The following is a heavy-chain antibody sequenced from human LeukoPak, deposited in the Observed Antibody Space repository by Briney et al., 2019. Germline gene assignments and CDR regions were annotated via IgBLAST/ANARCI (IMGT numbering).Heavy chain of an antibody. CDR2: IYYSGTT. V-gene: IGHV4-39*02. J-gene: IGHJ4*02. CDR1: GGSISSSSYS. Sequence: SETLSLTCTVSGGSISSSSYSWGWIRQPPGKGLEWIGSIYYSGTTYYNPSLKSRVTISVDTSKIHFSLKLSSVAATDPAVYFCARLRFDFWSGYTHPYFDYWGQGTLVTVSS. CDR3: ARLRFDFWSGYTHPYFDY. D-gene: IGHD3-3*01.